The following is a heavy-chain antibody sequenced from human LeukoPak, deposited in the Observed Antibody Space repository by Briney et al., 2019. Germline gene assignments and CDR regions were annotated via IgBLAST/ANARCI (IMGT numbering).Heavy chain of an antibody. CDR1: GGSFSGYY. CDR3: ARLGVCSSTSCFPYWFDP. Sequence: SETLSLTCAVYGGSFSGYYWSWIRQPPGKGLEWIGYIYTSGSTNYNPSLKSRVTISVDTSKNQFSLKLSSVTAADTAVYYCARLGVCSSTSCFPYWFDPWGQGTLVTVSS. CDR2: IYTSGST. V-gene: IGHV4-4*09. J-gene: IGHJ5*02. D-gene: IGHD2-2*01.